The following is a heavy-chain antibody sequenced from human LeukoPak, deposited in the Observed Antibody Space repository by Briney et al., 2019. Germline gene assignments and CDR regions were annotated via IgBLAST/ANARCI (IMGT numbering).Heavy chain of an antibody. CDR2: LYSGGDT. J-gene: IGHJ4*02. CDR1: GFSVSGHY. CDR3: ARGNTGYSSAWGRDFDY. V-gene: IGHV3-66*01. Sequence: GGSLRLSCAASGFSVSGHYMSWVRQAPGKGLEGVSVLYSGGDTYYADSVKGRFTISRDTSKNTLYLQMNGLRAEDTAVYYCARGNTGYSSAWGRDFDYWGQGTLVTVSS. D-gene: IGHD6-19*01.